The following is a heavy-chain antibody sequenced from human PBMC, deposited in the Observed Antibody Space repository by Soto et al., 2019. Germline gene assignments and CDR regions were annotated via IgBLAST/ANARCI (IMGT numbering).Heavy chain of an antibody. CDR2: ISYDGSNK. CDR3: AKDKRRVGTLFDY. J-gene: IGHJ4*02. Sequence: QVQLVESGGGVVQPGRSLRLSCAASGFTFSSYGMHWVRQAPGKGLEWVAVISYDGSNKYYADSVKGRFTISRDNSKNTLYLQMNSLRAEDTAVYYCAKDKRRVGTLFDYWGQGTLVTVSS. CDR1: GFTFSSYG. D-gene: IGHD1-26*01. V-gene: IGHV3-30*18.